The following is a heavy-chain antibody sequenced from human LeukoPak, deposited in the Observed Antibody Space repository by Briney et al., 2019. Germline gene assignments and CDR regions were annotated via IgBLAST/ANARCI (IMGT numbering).Heavy chain of an antibody. Sequence: SSETLSLTCAVYGGSFSGYYWSWIRQPPGKGLEWIGYIYYSGSTNYNPSLKSRVTISVDTSKNQFPLKLSSVTAADTAVYYCARDRDYRFDPWGQGTLVTVSS. CDR3: ARDRDYRFDP. CDR2: IYYSGST. J-gene: IGHJ5*02. D-gene: IGHD4-11*01. V-gene: IGHV4-59*01. CDR1: GGSFSGYY.